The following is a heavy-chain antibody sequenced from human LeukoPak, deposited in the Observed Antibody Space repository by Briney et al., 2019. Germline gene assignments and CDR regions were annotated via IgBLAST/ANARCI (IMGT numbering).Heavy chain of an antibody. Sequence: SETLSLTCTVSGGSISSYYWNWIRQPPGKGLEWIGYVYYSGSTNYNPSLKSRVTISVDTSKNQFSLKLSSVTAADTAVYYCARVPKPGIAAAGSDYWGQGTLVTVSS. D-gene: IGHD6-13*01. CDR2: VYYSGST. V-gene: IGHV4-59*08. CDR3: ARVPKPGIAAAGSDY. J-gene: IGHJ4*02. CDR1: GGSISSYY.